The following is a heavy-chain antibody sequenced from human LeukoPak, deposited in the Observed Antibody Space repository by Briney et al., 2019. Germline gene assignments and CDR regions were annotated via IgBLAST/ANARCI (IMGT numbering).Heavy chain of an antibody. CDR3: GKDRESSSWYGNYYYYYGMDV. Sequence: GGSLRLSCAASGFTFSSYAMSWVRQAPGKGLEWVSAISGSGGSTYYADSVKGRFTISRDNSKNTLYLQMNSLRAEDTAVYYCGKDRESSSWYGNYYYYYGMDVWGQGTTVTVSS. CDR1: GFTFSSYA. D-gene: IGHD6-13*01. J-gene: IGHJ6*02. V-gene: IGHV3-23*01. CDR2: ISGSGGST.